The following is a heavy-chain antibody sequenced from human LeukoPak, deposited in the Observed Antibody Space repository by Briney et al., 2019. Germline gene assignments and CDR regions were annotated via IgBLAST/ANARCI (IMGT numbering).Heavy chain of an antibody. CDR2: ISYDGSNK. D-gene: IGHD1-26*01. Sequence: TGGSLRLSCAASGFTFSSYGMHWVRQAPGKGLEWVAVISYDGSNKYYADSVKGRFTISRDNSKNTLYLQMNSLRAEDTAVYYCAKDHEWELLGPFDYWGQGTLVTVSS. J-gene: IGHJ4*02. CDR1: GFTFSSYG. CDR3: AKDHEWELLGPFDY. V-gene: IGHV3-30*18.